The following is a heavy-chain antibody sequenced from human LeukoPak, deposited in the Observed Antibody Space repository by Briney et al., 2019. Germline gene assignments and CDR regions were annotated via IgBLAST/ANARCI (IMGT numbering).Heavy chain of an antibody. V-gene: IGHV1-24*01. J-gene: IGHJ4*02. CDR2: FDPEDGET. CDR1: GYTLTELS. Sequence: ASVKVSCKVSGYTLTELSMHWVRQAPGKGLEWMGGFDPEDGETIYAQKFQGRVTMTEDTSTDTAYMELSSLRSEDTAVYYCATDTRGGYIFSDVDTAMFTGYWGQGPLVTVSS. CDR3: ATDTRGGYIFSDVDTAMFTGY. D-gene: IGHD5-18*01.